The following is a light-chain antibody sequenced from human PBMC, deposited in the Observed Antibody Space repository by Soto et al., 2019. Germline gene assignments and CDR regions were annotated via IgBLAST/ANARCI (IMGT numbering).Light chain of an antibody. CDR2: AAS. CDR3: QQSYSAPWM. V-gene: IGKV1-39*01. J-gene: IGKJ1*01. Sequence: DILVTQSPSSLSTSLGDRVTIACRASQSIGTSLNWYQQKPGKAPNLLIYAASSLHTGVPSRFSGSGSGTHFTLTISSLQPEDFEIYYCQQSYSAPWMLGQGTKVDIK. CDR1: QSIGTS.